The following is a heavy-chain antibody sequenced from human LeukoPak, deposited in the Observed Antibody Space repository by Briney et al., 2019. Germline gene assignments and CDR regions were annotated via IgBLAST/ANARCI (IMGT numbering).Heavy chain of an antibody. CDR3: ARIPRGSGWSFHDF. V-gene: IGHV3-7*01. J-gene: IGHJ4*02. D-gene: IGHD6-19*01. Sequence: PGGSLRLSCTAYGFSFSSYWMSWVRQAPRKGLEWVANIQSDGSVQQYVDSVKGRLTISRDNAKNSLYLQMNSLRAEDTAVYYCARIPRGSGWSFHDFWGQGTLVTVTS. CDR2: IQSDGSVQ. CDR1: GFSFSSYW.